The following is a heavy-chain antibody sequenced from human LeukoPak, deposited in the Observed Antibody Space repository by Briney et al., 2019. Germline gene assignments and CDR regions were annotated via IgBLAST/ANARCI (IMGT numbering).Heavy chain of an antibody. CDR2: IKSKTDGGTT. Sequence: GGSLRLSCAASGFTFSNAWMSWVRQAPGKGLEWVGRIKSKTDGGTTDYAAPVKGRFTISSDDSKNTLYLQMNSLKTEDTAVYYCTTTYDILTGYYTYYFDYWGQGTLVTVSS. D-gene: IGHD3-9*01. J-gene: IGHJ4*02. V-gene: IGHV3-15*01. CDR3: TTTYDILTGYYTYYFDY. CDR1: GFTFSNAW.